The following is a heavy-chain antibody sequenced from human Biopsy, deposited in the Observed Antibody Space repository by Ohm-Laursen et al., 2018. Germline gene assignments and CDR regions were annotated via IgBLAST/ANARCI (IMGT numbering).Heavy chain of an antibody. J-gene: IGHJ5*02. CDR2: INAYNGNT. V-gene: IGHV1-18*01. Sequence: ASVKVSCKASGYTFTKYGISWVRQAPGQGLEWMGWINAYNGNTNYAQKLQGRVTMTTDTSTSTAYMELRSLRSDDTALYYCARDRTPYYDFWSGKSFDNWFDPWGQGTLVTVSS. D-gene: IGHD3-3*01. CDR1: GYTFTKYG. CDR3: ARDRTPYYDFWSGKSFDNWFDP.